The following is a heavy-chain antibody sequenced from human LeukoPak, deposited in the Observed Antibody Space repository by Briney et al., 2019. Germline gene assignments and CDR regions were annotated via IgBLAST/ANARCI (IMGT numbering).Heavy chain of an antibody. CDR2: IIPIFTTA. Sequence: ASVKVSCKSSGGTFTDYGISWVRHAPGQGLEWMGRIIPIFTTANSAQQFQGRVTITADTSTNTAYMELTSLRSEDTAVYYCASDGGFEYYFDYWGQGTLLTVSS. CDR3: ASDGGFEYYFDY. D-gene: IGHD2/OR15-2a*01. J-gene: IGHJ4*02. CDR1: GGTFTDYG. V-gene: IGHV1-69*06.